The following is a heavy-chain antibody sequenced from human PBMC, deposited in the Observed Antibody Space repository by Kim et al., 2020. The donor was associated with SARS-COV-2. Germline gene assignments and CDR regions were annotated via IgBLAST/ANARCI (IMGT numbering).Heavy chain of an antibody. V-gene: IGHV3-48*02. Sequence: GGSLRLSCAASGFTFSSYSMNWVRQAPGKGLEWVSYISSSSSTIYYADSVKGRFTISRDNAKNSLYLQMNSLRDEDTAVYYCARDPRNYDILTGYYLRGSLEDEPYYYYGMDVWGQGTTVTVSS. D-gene: IGHD3-9*01. CDR2: ISSSSSTI. J-gene: IGHJ6*02. CDR1: GFTFSSYS. CDR3: ARDPRNYDILTGYYLRGSLEDEPYYYYGMDV.